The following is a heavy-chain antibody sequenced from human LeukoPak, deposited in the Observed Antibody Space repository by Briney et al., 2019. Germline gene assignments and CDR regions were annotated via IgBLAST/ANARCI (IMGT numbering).Heavy chain of an antibody. V-gene: IGHV1-46*01. CDR2: INPTGGST. CDR3: ARVAGTESDY. D-gene: IGHD2-15*01. Sequence: GASVKVSCKASGYTFPSYFMHWVRQAPGQGLEWMGIINPTGGSTTYAQKFQGRVTMTTDTSTSTAYMELRSLRSDDTAVYYCARVAGTESDYWGQGALVTVSS. J-gene: IGHJ4*02. CDR1: GYTFPSYF.